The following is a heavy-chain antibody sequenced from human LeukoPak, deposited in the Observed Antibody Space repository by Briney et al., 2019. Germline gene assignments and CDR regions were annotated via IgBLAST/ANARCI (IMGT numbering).Heavy chain of an antibody. Sequence: SVKVSCKASGGTFSSYAISWVRQAPGQGLEWMGRIIPIFGTANYAQKFQGRVTVTTDESTSTAYMELSSLRSEDTAVYYCARDSSSWLNGPFDYWGQGTLVTVSS. V-gene: IGHV1-69*05. CDR1: GGTFSSYA. J-gene: IGHJ4*02. CDR3: ARDSSSWLNGPFDY. D-gene: IGHD6-13*01. CDR2: IIPIFGTA.